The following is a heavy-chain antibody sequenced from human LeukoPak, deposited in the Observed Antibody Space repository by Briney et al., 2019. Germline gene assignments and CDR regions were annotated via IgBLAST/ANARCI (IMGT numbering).Heavy chain of an antibody. J-gene: IGHJ4*02. CDR3: ARHRHGNNFGYDY. V-gene: IGHV4-59*08. CDR1: GGSINGFY. Sequence: PSETVSLHRCVSGGSINGFYWGGIRQPPGKGLEWIGYVHHSGDTNYNPSLKSRATISVDTSKHQFSLNPNSVTAADTAVYYCARHRHGNNFGYDYWGQGTLVTVSS. CDR2: VHHSGDT. D-gene: IGHD5-18*01.